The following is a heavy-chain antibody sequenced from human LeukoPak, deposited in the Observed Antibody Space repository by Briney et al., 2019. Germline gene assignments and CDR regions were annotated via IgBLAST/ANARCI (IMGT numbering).Heavy chain of an antibody. CDR2: ISAYNGNT. Sequence: ASVKVSCKASGYTFTSYGISWVRQAPGQGLEWMGWISAYNGNTNYAQKLQGRVTMTTDTSTSTAYMELRSLRSDDTAVYYCARDLTRVYSSGRYAWGTGSSNDYWGQGTLVTVSS. CDR3: ARDLTRVYSSGRYAWGTGSSNDY. CDR1: GYTFTSYG. J-gene: IGHJ4*02. D-gene: IGHD6-19*01. V-gene: IGHV1-18*01.